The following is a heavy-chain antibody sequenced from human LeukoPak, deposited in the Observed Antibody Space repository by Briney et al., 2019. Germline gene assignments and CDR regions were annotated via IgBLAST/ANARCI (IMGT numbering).Heavy chain of an antibody. CDR3: AREPRTGQQLDYFDY. J-gene: IGHJ4*02. V-gene: IGHV3-7*01. CDR2: IKQDGSEK. CDR1: GFTFSSYW. D-gene: IGHD6-13*01. Sequence: GGPLRLPCAASGFTFSSYWMSWVRQAPGKGLEWVANIKQDGSEKYYVDSVKGRFTISRDNAKNSLYLQMNSLRAEDTAVYYCAREPRTGQQLDYFDYWGQGTLVTVSS.